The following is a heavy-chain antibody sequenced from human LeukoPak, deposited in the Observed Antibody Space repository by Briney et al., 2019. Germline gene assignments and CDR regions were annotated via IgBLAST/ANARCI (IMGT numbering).Heavy chain of an antibody. J-gene: IGHJ4*02. CDR1: GFTFSTYA. CDR3: TRDLTGHYSIDY. CDR2: ISNNGRNK. D-gene: IGHD3-22*01. V-gene: IGHV3-30*04. Sequence: GRSLRLSCAASGFTFSTYAIHWVRQATGKGLEWMAFISNNGRNKDYADSVKGRFTISRDNSKNTLYLQVNSLRPDDTAVYYCTRDLTGHYSIDYWGQGTLVTVSS.